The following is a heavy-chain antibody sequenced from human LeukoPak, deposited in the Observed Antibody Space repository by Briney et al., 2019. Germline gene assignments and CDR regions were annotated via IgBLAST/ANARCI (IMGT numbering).Heavy chain of an antibody. Sequence: SETLSLTCTVSGGSISSSSYYWRWIRQPPGKGLEWIGSIYYSGSTYYNPSLKSRVTISVDTSKNQFSLKLSSVTAADTAVYYCAREGIQLWLQNYWYFDLWGRGTLVTVSS. D-gene: IGHD5-18*01. V-gene: IGHV4-39*02. CDR2: IYYSGST. J-gene: IGHJ2*01. CDR3: AREGIQLWLQNYWYFDL. CDR1: GGSISSSSYY.